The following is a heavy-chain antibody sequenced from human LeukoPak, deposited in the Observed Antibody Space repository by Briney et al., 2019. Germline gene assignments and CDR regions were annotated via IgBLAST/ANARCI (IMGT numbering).Heavy chain of an antibody. V-gene: IGHV3-23*01. CDR2: INKSGGRT. Sequence: GGSLRLSCAVSGATFRQYAMSWVRQVPGKGLEWVSMINKSGGRTYYADSVRGRFTISRDNSRNMLYLQMSSLRVEDTAVYYCAKDVRGGDAAIEPIDYWGQGTLVTVSS. CDR1: GATFRQYA. D-gene: IGHD5-18*01. J-gene: IGHJ4*02. CDR3: AKDVRGGDAAIEPIDY.